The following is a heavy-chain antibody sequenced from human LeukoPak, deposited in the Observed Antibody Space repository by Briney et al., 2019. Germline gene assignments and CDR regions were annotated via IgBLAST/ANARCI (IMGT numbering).Heavy chain of an antibody. D-gene: IGHD6-13*01. CDR1: GFTFDDYA. CDR3: ARDGGSSWYFDY. J-gene: IGHJ4*02. Sequence: SLRLSCAASGFTFDDYAMHWVRQAPGKGLEWVSGISWNSGSIGYADSVKGRFTISRDNAKNSLYLQMSSLRAEDTAVYYCARDGGSSWYFDYWGQGTLVTVSS. V-gene: IGHV3-9*01. CDR2: ISWNSGSI.